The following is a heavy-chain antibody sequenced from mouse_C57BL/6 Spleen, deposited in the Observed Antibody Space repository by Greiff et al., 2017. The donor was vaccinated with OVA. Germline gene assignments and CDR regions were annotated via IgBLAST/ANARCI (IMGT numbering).Heavy chain of an antibody. Sequence: QVQLQQSGPELVKPGASVKISCKASGYAFSSSWMNWVKQRPGKGLEWIGRIYPGDGDTNYNGKFKGKATLTADKSSSTAYMQLSSLTSEDSAVFFCARRGGFTGFDYWGQGTTLTVSS. V-gene: IGHV1-82*01. CDR3: ARRGGFTGFDY. J-gene: IGHJ2*01. CDR1: GYAFSSSW. D-gene: IGHD4-1*01. CDR2: IYPGDGDT.